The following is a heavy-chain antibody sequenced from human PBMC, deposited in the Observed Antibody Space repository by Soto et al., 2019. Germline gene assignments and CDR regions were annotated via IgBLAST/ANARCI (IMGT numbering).Heavy chain of an antibody. V-gene: IGHV3-48*02. CDR2: ISSRSYTI. J-gene: IGHJ6*02. CDR1: GFTFSTYS. D-gene: IGHD6-6*01. CDR3: ARGGSSSDNGMDV. Sequence: EVKLVESGGDLVQPGGSLRLSCAASGFTFSTYSMNWVRQAPGKGLEWVSYISSRSYTIYYVDSVKGRFTISRDNAKNSLYLQMNSLSDVDTAVYYCARGGSSSDNGMDVWGQGTTVTVSS.